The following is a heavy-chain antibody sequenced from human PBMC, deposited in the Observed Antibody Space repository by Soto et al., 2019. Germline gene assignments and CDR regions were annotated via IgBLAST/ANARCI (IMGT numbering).Heavy chain of an antibody. CDR1: GGSLSNFY. CDR3: ARALIAARPVGAFDI. CDR2: IYYSGST. D-gene: IGHD6-6*01. V-gene: IGHV4-59*01. J-gene: IGHJ3*02. Sequence: SETLFPPCTVSGGSLSNFYWSRNRQPPGKGLEWIGYIYYSGSTNYNPSLKSRVTISVDTSKNQFSLKLSSVTAADTAVYYCARALIAARPVGAFDIWGQGTMVTVSS.